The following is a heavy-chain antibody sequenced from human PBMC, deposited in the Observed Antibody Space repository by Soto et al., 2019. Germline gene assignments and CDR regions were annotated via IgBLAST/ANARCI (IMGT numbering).Heavy chain of an antibody. V-gene: IGHV3-48*02. Sequence: EVQLVESGGGLAQPGGSLRLSCAASGFTFSDYGVTWVRQAPGKGLEWISYISSGRDTIYYADSVKGRFTISRDDAKETLFLQMNSLRDEDTAVYYFTRVSRTWEDDYWGRGTLVTVSS. CDR2: ISSGRDTI. J-gene: IGHJ4*02. CDR3: TRVSRTWEDDY. D-gene: IGHD1-26*01. CDR1: GFTFSDYG.